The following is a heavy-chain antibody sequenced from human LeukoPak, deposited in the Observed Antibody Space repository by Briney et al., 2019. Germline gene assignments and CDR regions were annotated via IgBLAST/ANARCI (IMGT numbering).Heavy chain of an antibody. CDR3: ARGIPAAGTRSGDRLDY. J-gene: IGHJ4*02. D-gene: IGHD6-13*01. CDR1: GFTFSSYE. CDR2: ISGSGSTI. Sequence: PGGSLRLSCAASGFTFSSYEMNWVRQAPGKGLEWVSYISGSGSTIYYADSVKGRFTISRDNAKNSLYLQMNSLRAEDTALYYCARGIPAAGTRSGDRLDYWGQGTLVTVSS. V-gene: IGHV3-48*03.